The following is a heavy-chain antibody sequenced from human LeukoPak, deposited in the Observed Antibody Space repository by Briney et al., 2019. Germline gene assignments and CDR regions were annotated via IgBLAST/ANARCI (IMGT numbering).Heavy chain of an antibody. D-gene: IGHD1-26*01. CDR3: ARRVGGATDY. V-gene: IGHV4-4*02. Sequence: SETLSLTCAVSGGSISSSNWWSWVRQPPGKGLEWIGEIYHSGSTNYNPSLKSQVTISVDTSKNQFSLKLSSVTAADTAVYYCARRVGGATDYWGQGTLVTVSS. CDR1: GGSISSSNW. J-gene: IGHJ4*02. CDR2: IYHSGST.